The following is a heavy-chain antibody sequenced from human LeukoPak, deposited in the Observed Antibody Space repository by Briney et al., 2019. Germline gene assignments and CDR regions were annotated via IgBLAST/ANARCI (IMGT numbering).Heavy chain of an antibody. CDR1: GFTFSSYS. CDR3: ARDLAGYYDS. CDR2: ISSSSSYT. J-gene: IGHJ3*02. V-gene: IGHV3-21*01. Sequence: GSLRLSFAASGFTFSSYSMNWVRQAPGKGLEWVSSISSSSSYTYYADSVKGRFTISRDNAKNSLYLQMNSLRAEDTAVYYCARDLAGYYDSWGQGTMVTVSS. D-gene: IGHD2-8*01.